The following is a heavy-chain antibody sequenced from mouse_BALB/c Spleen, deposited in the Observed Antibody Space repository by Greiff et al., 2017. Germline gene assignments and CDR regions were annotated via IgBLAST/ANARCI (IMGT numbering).Heavy chain of an antibody. CDR1: GFSLTSYG. CDR3: ANHDYDGYYAMDY. V-gene: IGHV2-9*02. Sequence: VMLVESGPGLVAPSQSLSITCTVSGFSLTSYGVHWVRQPPGKGLEWLGVIWAGGSTNYNSALMSRLSISKDNSKSQVFLKMNSLQTDDTAMYYCANHDYDGYYAMDYWGQGTSVTVSS. D-gene: IGHD2-4*01. J-gene: IGHJ4*01. CDR2: IWAGGST.